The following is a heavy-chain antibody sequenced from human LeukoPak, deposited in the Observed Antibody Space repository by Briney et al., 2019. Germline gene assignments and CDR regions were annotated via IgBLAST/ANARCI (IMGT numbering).Heavy chain of an antibody. V-gene: IGHV4-34*01. Sequence: SETLSLTCAVYGGSFSGYYWSWIRQPPGKGLEWIGEINHSGSTNYNPSLKSLVTISVDTSKNQFSLKLSSVTAADTAVYYCARGQGSSGWYNWLDPWGQGTLVTVSS. D-gene: IGHD6-19*01. CDR2: INHSGST. J-gene: IGHJ5*02. CDR3: ARGQGSSGWYNWLDP. CDR1: GGSFSGYY.